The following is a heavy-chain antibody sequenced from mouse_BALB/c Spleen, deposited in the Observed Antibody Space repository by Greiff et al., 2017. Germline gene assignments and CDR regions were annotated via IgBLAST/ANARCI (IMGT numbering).Heavy chain of an antibody. CDR3: ARGGLTHYYAMDY. CDR2: IAPGSGST. J-gene: IGHJ4*01. D-gene: IGHD2-4*01. CDR1: GYTFTSYW. V-gene: IGHV1S41*01. Sequence: DLVKPGASVKLSCKASGYTFTSYWINWIKQRPGQGLEWIGRIAPGSGSTYYNEMFKGKATLTVDTSSSTAYIQLSSLSSEDSAVYFCARGGLTHYYAMDYWGQGTSVTVSS.